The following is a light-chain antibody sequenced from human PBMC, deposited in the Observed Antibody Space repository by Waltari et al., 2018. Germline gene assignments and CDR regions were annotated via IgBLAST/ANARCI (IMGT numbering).Light chain of an antibody. J-gene: IGKJ1*01. CDR2: DAS. CDR1: QSVGRS. Sequence: IMLTHSPGPLSLSPGERPPLSCRASQSVGRSLVWYQQKPGQAPRLLIYDASRRATGIPDRFSGSGFGTDFSLTISRLEPEDFAVYYCQKYESLPATFGQGTKVEIK. V-gene: IGKV3-20*01. CDR3: QKYESLPAT.